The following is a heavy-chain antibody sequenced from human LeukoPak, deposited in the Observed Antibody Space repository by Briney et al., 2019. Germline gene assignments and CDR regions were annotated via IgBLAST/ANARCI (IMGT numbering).Heavy chain of an antibody. CDR2: VSHSGST. D-gene: IGHD3-9*01. CDR3: AHTESILTGNSPSDV. V-gene: IGHV4-34*01. CDR1: GRSFSNYY. J-gene: IGHJ6*02. Sequence: SETLSLTCAVYGRSFSNYYWNWIRQPPGKGLERIGEVSHSGSTNYNSSLKSRVSISVDTSKNQFSLKLRSVTAADTAVYYCAHTESILTGNSPSDVWGQGTTVIVSS.